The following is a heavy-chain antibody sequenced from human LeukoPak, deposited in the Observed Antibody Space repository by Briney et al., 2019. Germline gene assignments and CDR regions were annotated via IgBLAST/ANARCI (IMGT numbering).Heavy chain of an antibody. V-gene: IGHV3-66*02. CDR3: ASGITGTNNWFDP. CDR1: GFTVSSNY. CDR2: IYSGGST. J-gene: IGHJ5*02. Sequence: GGSLRLSCAASGFTVSSNYMTWVRQAPGNGLEWVSVIYSGGSTYYADSVKGRFTISRDNSKNTLYLQMNSLRAEDTAVYYCASGITGTNNWFDPWGQGTLVTVSS. D-gene: IGHD1-20*01.